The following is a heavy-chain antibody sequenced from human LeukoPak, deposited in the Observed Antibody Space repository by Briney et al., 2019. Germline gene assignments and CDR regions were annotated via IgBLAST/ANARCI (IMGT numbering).Heavy chain of an antibody. J-gene: IGHJ4*02. V-gene: IGHV3-9*01. D-gene: IGHD3-10*01. CDR2: INWNSGSV. Sequence: PGRSLRLSCAASGFIFDDYAMHWVRQAPGKGLEWVSSINWNSGSVGYADSVKGRFNISRDNTKNSLYLQMNSLRAEDTALYYCAKVDEVWAYGSGRIFDYWGQGTLVTVSS. CDR3: AKVDEVWAYGSGRIFDY. CDR1: GFIFDDYA.